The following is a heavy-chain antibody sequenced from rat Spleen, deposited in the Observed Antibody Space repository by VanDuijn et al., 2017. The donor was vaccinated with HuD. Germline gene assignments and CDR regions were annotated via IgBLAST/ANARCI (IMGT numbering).Heavy chain of an antibody. J-gene: IGHJ2*01. Sequence: EVQLVESGGDLVQPGRSMKLSCTTSGFTFSNYCMTWVRQAPTKSLDWVASISTGGGKTYYRDSVEGRFTVSRDKSKSTLYLQMDSLMSEDTATYYCTTGIAAMDWGQGVMVTVSA. D-gene: IGHD1-2*01. CDR3: TTGIAAMD. CDR1: GFTFSNYC. CDR2: ISTGGGKT. V-gene: IGHV5-25*01.